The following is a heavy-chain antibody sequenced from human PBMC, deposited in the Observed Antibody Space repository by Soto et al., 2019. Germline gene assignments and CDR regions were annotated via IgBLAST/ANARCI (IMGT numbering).Heavy chain of an antibody. V-gene: IGHV3-33*01. D-gene: IGHD4-17*01. CDR2: IWYDGSNK. CDR1: GFTFSSYG. J-gene: IGHJ6*02. CDR3: ARDSSFFRQLRYYYAMDV. Sequence: GGSLRLSCAASGFTFSSYGMHWVRQAPGKGLEWVAVIWYDGSNKYYADSVKGRFTISRDNSKNTLYLQMNSLRAEDTAVYYCARDSSFFRQLRYYYAMDVCGQGTSVTVSS.